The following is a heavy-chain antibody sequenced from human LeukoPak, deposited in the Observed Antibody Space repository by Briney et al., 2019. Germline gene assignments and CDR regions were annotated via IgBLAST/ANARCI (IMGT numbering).Heavy chain of an antibody. V-gene: IGHV3-48*04. Sequence: GRSLRLSCAASGFTFSSYGMHWVRQAPGKGLEWVSYISSGGGSIYYADSVKGRFTISRDNAKYSLYLQMNSLRGEDTAVYYCARISTNTWYNFDYWGQGTLVTVSS. CDR2: ISSGGGSI. J-gene: IGHJ4*02. D-gene: IGHD2-2*01. CDR3: ARISTNTWYNFDY. CDR1: GFTFSSYG.